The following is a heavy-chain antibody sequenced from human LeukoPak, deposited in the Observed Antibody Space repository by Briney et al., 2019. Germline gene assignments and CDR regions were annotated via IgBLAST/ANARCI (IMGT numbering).Heavy chain of an antibody. J-gene: IGHJ4*02. Sequence: PSQILSLTCTVSGGSISSGDYYWSWIRQSPGKGLEWIGYIYYSGSTHYNPSLKSRVSISIDTSKNQFSLKLTSVTAADTAVYFCARGFSYWGQGTLVTVSS. V-gene: IGHV4-30-4*01. CDR3: ARGFSY. CDR2: IYYSGST. CDR1: GGSISSGDYY.